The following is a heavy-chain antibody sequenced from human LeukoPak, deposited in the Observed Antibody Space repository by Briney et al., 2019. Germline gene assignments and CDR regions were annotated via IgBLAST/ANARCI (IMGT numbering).Heavy chain of an antibody. CDR3: GRDVSDTVVVITHNFDF. Sequence: GGSLRLSXAASGFTFNSYGMHWVRRAPGKGLEWVAFIRHDGTNKYYADSVKGRFTISRDNSKNTLFLQMSSLRVEDTAVYYCGRDVSDTVVVITHNFDFWGQGTLVTVSP. V-gene: IGHV3-30*02. CDR2: IRHDGTNK. CDR1: GFTFNSYG. J-gene: IGHJ4*02. D-gene: IGHD3-22*01.